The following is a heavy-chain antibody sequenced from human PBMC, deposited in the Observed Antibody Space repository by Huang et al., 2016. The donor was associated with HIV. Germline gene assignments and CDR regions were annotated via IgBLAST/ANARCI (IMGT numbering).Heavy chain of an antibody. CDR1: GFSLNHKGVG. D-gene: IGHD7-27*01. CDR3: AHIGRLGNYYMDV. Sequence: QITLKESGPTVIKPTQTLTLTCSFSGFSLNHKGVGVGWIRQPPGKALEWLVLIYWDDDKRLPPSLKNRITITKDTSKNQVVFTMTNLDPMDTGTYYCAHIGRLGNYYMDVWGNGTTVTVSS. J-gene: IGHJ6*03. V-gene: IGHV2-5*06. CDR2: IYWDDDK.